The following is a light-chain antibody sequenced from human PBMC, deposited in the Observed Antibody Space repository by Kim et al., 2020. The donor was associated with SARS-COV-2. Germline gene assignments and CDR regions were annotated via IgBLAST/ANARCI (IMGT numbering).Light chain of an antibody. CDR2: KAS. CDR3: QQYKSYST. V-gene: IGKV1-5*03. Sequence: SASVGDRGTITCRASQSISSWLAWYQQKPGKAPKLLIYKASSLETGVPSRFSGSGSGTEFTLTINSLQPADFAIYYCQQYKSYSTFGQGTKVDIK. CDR1: QSISSW. J-gene: IGKJ1*01.